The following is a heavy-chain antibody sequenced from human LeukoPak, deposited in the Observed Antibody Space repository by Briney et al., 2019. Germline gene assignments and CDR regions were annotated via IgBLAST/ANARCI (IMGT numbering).Heavy chain of an antibody. J-gene: IGHJ6*03. D-gene: IGHD2-2*02. CDR1: GFTFSRYS. Sequence: GRSLRLSCAVSGFTFSRYSMNWVRQAPGKGLGWVSFISTSSSYIYYADSGKGRFTITRDNAKNSLYLQMNSLRAEDTAVYYCARDGSIPWGYYMDVWGKGTTVTISS. CDR3: ARDGSIPWGYYMDV. CDR2: ISTSSSYI. V-gene: IGHV3-21*01.